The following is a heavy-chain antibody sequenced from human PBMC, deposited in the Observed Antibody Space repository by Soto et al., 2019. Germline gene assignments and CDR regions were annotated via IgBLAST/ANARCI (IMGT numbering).Heavy chain of an antibody. V-gene: IGHV1-18*04. D-gene: IGHD3-22*01. CDR2: ISAYNGNT. CDR1: GGTFSSYG. J-gene: IGHJ3*02. Sequence: GASVKVSCKASGGTFSSYGISWVRQAPGQRLEWMGWISAYNGNTNYAQKLQGRVTMTTDTSTSTAYMELRSLRSDDTAVYYCARDHPVGYYYDSSGHAFDIWGQGTMVTVSS. CDR3: ARDHPVGYYYDSSGHAFDI.